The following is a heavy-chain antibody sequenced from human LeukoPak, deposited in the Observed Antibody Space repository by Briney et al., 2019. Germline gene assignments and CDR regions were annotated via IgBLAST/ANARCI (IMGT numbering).Heavy chain of an antibody. V-gene: IGHV3-30*03. J-gene: IGHJ5*02. CDR1: GFTFRSYG. CDR2: ISYDGNNK. D-gene: IGHD3-22*01. Sequence: PGGSLRLSCAASGFTFRSYGMTWLRQAPGKGLEWVAVISYDGNNKYYADSVKGRFTISRDNSKNTLYLQMNSLRAEDTAVYYCARGHDSSTYSAFDPWGQGTLVTVSS. CDR3: ARGHDSSTYSAFDP.